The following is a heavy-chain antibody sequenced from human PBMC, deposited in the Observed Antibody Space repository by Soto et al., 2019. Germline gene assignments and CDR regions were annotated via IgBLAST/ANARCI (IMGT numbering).Heavy chain of an antibody. D-gene: IGHD4-17*01. CDR3: AHPRGYGVFDAVDI. CDR1: GFIFNKYA. J-gene: IGHJ3*02. Sequence: GGSLRLSCAASGFIFNKYAMNWVRQAPGKGLEWVSAITSSGDTTDYAEFVRGRFTISRDNSINALYLHMRSLRPEDTAVYYCAHPRGYGVFDAVDIRGQGTMVTVSS. CDR2: ITSSGDTT. V-gene: IGHV3-23*01.